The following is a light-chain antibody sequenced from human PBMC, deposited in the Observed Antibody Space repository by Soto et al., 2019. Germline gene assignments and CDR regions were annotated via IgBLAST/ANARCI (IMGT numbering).Light chain of an antibody. CDR3: QQYINWPLT. V-gene: IGKV3-15*01. Sequence: EIVLTQSPSTLSLSPGERATLSCRASQSVSSNYLAWYQQKPGKAPRLLIYGASTRATGIPARFSGSGSGTEFTLTISSLQSEDFAVYYCQQYINWPLTFGGGTKVDIK. J-gene: IGKJ4*01. CDR2: GAS. CDR1: QSVSSN.